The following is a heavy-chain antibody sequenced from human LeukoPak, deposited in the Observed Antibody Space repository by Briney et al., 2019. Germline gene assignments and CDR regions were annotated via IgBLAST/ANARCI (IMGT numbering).Heavy chain of an antibody. J-gene: IGHJ4*02. CDR3: ARDFGTIVVVTAIVD. CDR1: GFTFTSYG. Sequence: GGSLRLSCAASGFTFTSYGMNWVRQAPGKGLEWVSSISSSSTYIYYADSVKGRFTISRDNAKNSLYLQMNSLRAEDTAVYYCARDFGTIVVVTAIVDWGQGTLVTVSS. V-gene: IGHV3-21*01. CDR2: ISSSSTYI. D-gene: IGHD2-21*02.